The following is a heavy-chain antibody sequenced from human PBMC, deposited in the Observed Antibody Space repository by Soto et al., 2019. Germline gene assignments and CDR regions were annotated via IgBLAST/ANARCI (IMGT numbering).Heavy chain of an antibody. J-gene: IGHJ6*02. Sequence: PSETLSLPCTPSGGSISSSRYYWGWIRQPPGKGLECMGSIYYSESPYYNPSFNRRVTLSVFTSKHQFPLKLRSVTAPDTAVYYCATNYAYYYKYGQDVWGPGTKHTVSS. CDR3: ATNYAYYYKYGQDV. CDR2: IYYSESP. CDR1: GGSISSSRYY. D-gene: IGHD4-4*01. V-gene: IGHV4-39*01.